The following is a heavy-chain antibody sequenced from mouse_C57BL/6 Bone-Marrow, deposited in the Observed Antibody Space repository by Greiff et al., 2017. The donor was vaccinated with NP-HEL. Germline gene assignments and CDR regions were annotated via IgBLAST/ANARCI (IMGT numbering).Heavy chain of an antibody. J-gene: IGHJ2*01. D-gene: IGHD1-1*01. CDR2: INPNNGGT. CDR3: ARSPYYYGSPYFDY. V-gene: IGHV1-18*01. Sequence: EVKLQESGPELVKPGASVKIPCKASGYTFTDYNMDWVKQSHGKSLEWIGDINPNNGGTIYNQKFKGKATLTVDKSSSTAYMELRSLTSEDTAVYYCARSPYYYGSPYFDYWGQGTTLTVSS. CDR1: GYTFTDYN.